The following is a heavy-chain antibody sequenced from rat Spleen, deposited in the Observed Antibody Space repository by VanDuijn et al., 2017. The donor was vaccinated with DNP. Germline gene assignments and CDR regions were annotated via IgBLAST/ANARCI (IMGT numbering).Heavy chain of an antibody. D-gene: IGHD1-11*01. CDR3: ARNYGGYRPWDY. V-gene: IGHV5-25*01. Sequence: EVQLVESGGGLVQPGRSMKLSCAASGFTFSNYYMAWVRQGPTKGLEWVASIRTVGDNGVYRDSVKGRFTISRDNAKSTLYLQMTSLRSEDTATYYCARNYGGYRPWDYWGQGVMVTVSS. CDR2: IRTVGDNG. J-gene: IGHJ2*01. CDR1: GFTFSNYY.